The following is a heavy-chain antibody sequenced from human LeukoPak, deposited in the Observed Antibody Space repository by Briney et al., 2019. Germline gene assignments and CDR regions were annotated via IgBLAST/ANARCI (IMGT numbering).Heavy chain of an antibody. CDR1: GYIFTTYH. CDR3: ARTTSLTASGYDY. D-gene: IGHD4-17*01. CDR2: MNPYSGDR. V-gene: IGHV1-8*03. J-gene: IGHJ4*02. Sequence: ASVKVSCKTSGYIFTTYHINWVRQATGQGLEWLGWMNPYSGDRGYAQKFQGRLSITSDTSISTAYMELSSLRSDDTAVYFCARTTSLTASGYDYWGQGTLVTVSS.